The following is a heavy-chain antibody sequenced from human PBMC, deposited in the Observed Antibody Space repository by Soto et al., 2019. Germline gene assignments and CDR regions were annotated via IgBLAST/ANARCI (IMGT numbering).Heavy chain of an antibody. D-gene: IGHD2-15*01. CDR3: ARAPRVANWFDP. J-gene: IGHJ5*02. CDR1: GGSISSGGYS. CDR2: IYHSGST. V-gene: IGHV4-30-2*06. Sequence: PSETLSLTCAVSGGSISSGGYSWSWIRQSPGKGLEWIGYIYHSGSTYYNPSLKSRVTISVDRSKNQFSLKLSSVTAADTAVYYCARAPRVANWFDPWGQGTLVTVSS.